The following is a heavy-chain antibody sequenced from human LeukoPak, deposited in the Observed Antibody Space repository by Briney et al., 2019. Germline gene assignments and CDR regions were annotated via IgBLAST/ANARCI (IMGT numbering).Heavy chain of an antibody. CDR3: AGSYGFAYYYYMDV. CDR1: GGSISSYY. D-gene: IGHD1-26*01. V-gene: IGHV4-59*01. J-gene: IGHJ6*03. CDR2: IYYSGST. Sequence: ASETLSLTCTVSGGSISSYYWSWIRQPPGKGLEWIGYIYYSGSTNYNPSLKSRATISVDTSKNQFSLKLSSVTAADTAVYYCAGSYGFAYYYYMDVWGKGTTVTVSS.